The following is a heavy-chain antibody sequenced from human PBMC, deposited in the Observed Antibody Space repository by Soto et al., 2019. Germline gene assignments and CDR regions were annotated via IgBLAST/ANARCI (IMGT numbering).Heavy chain of an antibody. J-gene: IGHJ4*02. CDR3: ARSEVAVAGTFDY. D-gene: IGHD6-19*01. CDR2: IIPILGIA. CDR1: GGTFSSYT. Sequence: QVQLVQSGAEVKKPGSSVKVSCKASGGTFSSYTISWVRQAPGQGLEWMGRIIPILGIANYAQKFQGRVTITADKSTSTAHMELSSLRSEDTAVYYCARSEVAVAGTFDYWGQGTLVTVSS. V-gene: IGHV1-69*02.